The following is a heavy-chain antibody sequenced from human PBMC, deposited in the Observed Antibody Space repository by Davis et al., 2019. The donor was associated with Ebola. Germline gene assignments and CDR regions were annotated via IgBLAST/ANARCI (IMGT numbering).Heavy chain of an antibody. D-gene: IGHD6-19*01. V-gene: IGHV3-23*01. CDR2: ITSSGGGS. J-gene: IGHJ6*04. CDR3: AKGGSGWPSDYSYGMGV. Sequence: GGSLRLSCEASGFTFSDYSMAWARQAPGKGLEWVSAITSSGGGSYYADSVKGRFTITRDNSKNTLYLQMTSLRLDDMAVYYCAKGGSGWPSDYSYGMGVWGKGTTVTVSS. CDR1: GFTFSDYS.